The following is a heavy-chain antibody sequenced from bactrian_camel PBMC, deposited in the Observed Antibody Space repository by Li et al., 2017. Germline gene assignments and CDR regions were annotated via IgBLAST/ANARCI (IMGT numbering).Heavy chain of an antibody. CDR1: GYTYSSNC. CDR2: VAGDGST. J-gene: IGHJ4*01. CDR3: AAEYNDGRCRGRYGF. Sequence: QVQLVESGGGSVQPGGSLTLSCDASGYTYSSNCMGWFRQAPGKEREGVAVVAGDGSTMYGPAVMGRSTSFKDSVENILFLQMNNVKPEDTAMYYCAAEYNDGRCRGRYGFWGRGTQVTVS. V-gene: IGHV3S53*01.